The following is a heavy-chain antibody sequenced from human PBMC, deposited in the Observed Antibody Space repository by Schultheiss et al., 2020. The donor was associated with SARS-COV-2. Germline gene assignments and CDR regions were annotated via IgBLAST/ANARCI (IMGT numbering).Heavy chain of an antibody. CDR3: AKDLYGSRWYFDF. D-gene: IGHD2/OR15-2a*01. CDR1: GFTVSSNY. V-gene: IGHV3-23*01. CDR2: ISGSGGST. Sequence: GESLKISCAASGFTVSSNYMSWVRQAPGKGLEWVSAISGSGGSTYYADSVKGRFTISRDSSKNTLYLQMNSLGAEDTAVYYCAKDLYGSRWYFDFWGQGTLVTVSS. J-gene: IGHJ4*02.